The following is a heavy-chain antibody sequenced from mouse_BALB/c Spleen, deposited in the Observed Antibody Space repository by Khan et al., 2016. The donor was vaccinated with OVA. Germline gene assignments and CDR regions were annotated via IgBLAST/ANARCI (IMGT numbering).Heavy chain of an antibody. D-gene: IGHD2-14*01. V-gene: IGHV1S136*01. J-gene: IGHJ2*01. CDR1: GYTFTSYV. CDR2: IYPYNDVT. CDR3: ARNYRFDVYLDS. Sequence: VRLQQSGPELVKPGASVKMSCTASGYTFTSYVIHWVKQKPGQGLDWIGYIYPYNDVTKFNEKFKGRATLTSDKSSSTAYMELSSLTSEDSAVYYCARNYRFDVYLDSWGQGTTLTVSS.